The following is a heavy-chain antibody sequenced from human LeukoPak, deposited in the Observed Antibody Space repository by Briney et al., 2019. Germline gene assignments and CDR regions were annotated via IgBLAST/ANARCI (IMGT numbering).Heavy chain of an antibody. J-gene: IGHJ4*02. Sequence: GGSLRLSCAASGFTFSSYGMHWVRQAPGKGLEWVAFIRYDGSNKYYADSVKSRFTIFRDNSKNTLYLQMNSLRAEDTAVYYCARDWFHAIDYWGQGTLVTVSS. CDR3: ARDWFHAIDY. CDR1: GFTFSSYG. D-gene: IGHD2/OR15-2a*01. V-gene: IGHV3-30*02. CDR2: IRYDGSNK.